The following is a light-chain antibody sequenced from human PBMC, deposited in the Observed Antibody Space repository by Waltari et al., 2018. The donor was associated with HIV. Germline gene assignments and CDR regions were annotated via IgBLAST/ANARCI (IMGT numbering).Light chain of an antibody. CDR3: SSYTSSSTLYVV. CDR2: EVS. CDR1: SSDVGGYNY. J-gene: IGLJ2*01. Sequence: CTGTSSDVGGYNYVSWYQQHPGKAPKLMIYEVSNRPSGVSNRFSGSKSGNTASLTISGLQAEDEADYYCSSYTSSSTLYVVFGGGTKLTVL. V-gene: IGLV2-14*01.